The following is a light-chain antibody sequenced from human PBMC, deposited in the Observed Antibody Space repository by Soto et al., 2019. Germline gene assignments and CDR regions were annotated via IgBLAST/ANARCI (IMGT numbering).Light chain of an antibody. CDR1: QSISDY. Sequence: DIQMTQSPSSLSASVGDRVTITCRASQSISDYLNWYQQTPGKAPKLLIYAASSLQSGVPSRFSGSGSETDFTLTISSLQPEDSATYYCQQSYSSPRTFGQGTKLEIK. CDR3: QQSYSSPRT. J-gene: IGKJ2*01. CDR2: AAS. V-gene: IGKV1-39*01.